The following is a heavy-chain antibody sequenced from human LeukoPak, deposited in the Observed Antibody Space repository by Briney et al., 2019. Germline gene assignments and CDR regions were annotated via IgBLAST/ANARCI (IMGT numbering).Heavy chain of an antibody. CDR3: ARGVSGIAVAGGSYYFDY. J-gene: IGHJ4*02. V-gene: IGHV6-1*01. Sequence: SQTLSLTCAISGDSVSSNSAAWNWIRQSPSRGLEWLGRTYYRSKWYNDYAVSVKSRITINPDTSKNQFSLQLNSVTPGDTAVYYCARGVSGIAVAGGSYYFDYWGQGTLVTVSS. CDR2: TYYRSKWYN. D-gene: IGHD6-19*01. CDR1: GDSVSSNSAA.